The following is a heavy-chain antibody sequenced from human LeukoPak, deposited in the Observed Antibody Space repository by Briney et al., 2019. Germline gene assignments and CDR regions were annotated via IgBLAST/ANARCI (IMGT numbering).Heavy chain of an antibody. V-gene: IGHV3-30*02. J-gene: IGHJ5*02. Sequence: GGSLRLSCAASGFTFSSYGMHWVRQAPGKGLEWVAFIRYDGSNKYYADSVKGRFTISRDNSKNALYLQMDSLRAEDTAVYYCAKDLVVRGVLNWFDPWGQGTLVTVSS. D-gene: IGHD3-10*01. CDR1: GFTFSSYG. CDR2: IRYDGSNK. CDR3: AKDLVVRGVLNWFDP.